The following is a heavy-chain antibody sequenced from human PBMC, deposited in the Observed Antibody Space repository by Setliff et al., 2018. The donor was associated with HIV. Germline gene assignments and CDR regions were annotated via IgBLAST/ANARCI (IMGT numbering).Heavy chain of an antibody. CDR2: IFDSEST. CDR1: TDSITYYY. V-gene: IGHV4-59*01. Sequence: SETLSLTCSVSTDSITYYYWNWIRQPPGKGLEWIGNIFDSESTNYNPSLKSRVTMSVDTSKNQFSLKLSSVTAADTAVYYCARQITSVTTEKLVVNDAFDIWGQGIMVTVSS. CDR3: ARQITSVTTEKLVVNDAFDI. D-gene: IGHD3-22*01. J-gene: IGHJ3*02.